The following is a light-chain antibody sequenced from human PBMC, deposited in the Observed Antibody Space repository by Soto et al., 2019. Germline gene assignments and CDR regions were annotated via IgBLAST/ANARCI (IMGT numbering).Light chain of an antibody. V-gene: IGKV1-5*01. J-gene: IGKJ1*01. CDR1: QSISSW. CDR2: DAS. Sequence: DIQMTQSPSTLSASVGDRVTITCRASQSISSWLAWYQQKPGKAPKLLIYDASSLESGVPSRFSGSGSGTEFTLTISSLQPDDFATYYRQQYNSHWTFGQGTKVDIK. CDR3: QQYNSHWT.